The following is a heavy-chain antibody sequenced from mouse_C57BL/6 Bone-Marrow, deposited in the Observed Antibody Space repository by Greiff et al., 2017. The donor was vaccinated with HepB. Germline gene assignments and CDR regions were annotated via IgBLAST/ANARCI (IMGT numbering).Heavy chain of an antibody. V-gene: IGHV1-80*01. CDR2: IYPGDGDT. CDR1: GYAFSSYW. CDR3: AKKRTGRGAMDY. D-gene: IGHD3-3*01. Sequence: LVESGAELVKPGASVKISCKASGYAFSSYWMNWVKQRPGKGLEWIGQIYPGDGDTNYNGKFKGKATLTADKSSSTAYMQLSSLTSEDSAVYFCAKKRTGRGAMDYWGQGTSVTVSS. J-gene: IGHJ4*01.